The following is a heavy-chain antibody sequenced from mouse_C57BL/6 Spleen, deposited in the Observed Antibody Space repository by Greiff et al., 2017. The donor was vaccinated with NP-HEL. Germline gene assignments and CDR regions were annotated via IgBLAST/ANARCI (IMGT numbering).Heavy chain of an antibody. CDR1: GFSFNTYA. CDR3: VRLGKSYAMDY. D-gene: IGHD1-1*01. V-gene: IGHV10-1*01. J-gene: IGHJ4*01. CDR2: IRSKSNNYAT. Sequence: EVQRVESGGGLVQPKGSLKLSCAASGFSFNTYAMNWVRQAPGKGLEWVARIRSKSNNYATYYADSVKDRFTISRDDSESMLYLQMNNLKTEYTAMYYCVRLGKSYAMDYWGQGTSVTVSS.